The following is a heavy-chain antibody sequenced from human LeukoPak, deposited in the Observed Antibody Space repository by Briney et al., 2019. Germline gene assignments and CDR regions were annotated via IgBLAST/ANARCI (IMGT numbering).Heavy chain of an antibody. CDR3: ARGMTTVRGVREFAY. V-gene: IGHV4-59*01. Sequence: SETLSLTCTVSGGSISSYYWSWIRQPPGKGLEWIGYIYYSGSTNYNPSLKSRVTISVDTSKNQFSLKLSSVTAADTAVYYCARGMTTVRGVREFAYWGQGTLVTVSS. D-gene: IGHD4-11*01. CDR1: GGSISSYY. CDR2: IYYSGST. J-gene: IGHJ4*02.